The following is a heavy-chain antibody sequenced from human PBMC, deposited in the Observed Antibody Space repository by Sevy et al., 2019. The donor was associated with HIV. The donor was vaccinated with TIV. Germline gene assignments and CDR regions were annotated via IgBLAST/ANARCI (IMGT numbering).Heavy chain of an antibody. CDR2: ISSSSSYI. D-gene: IGHD3-16*01. CDR1: GFTFSSYS. CDR3: AREALHGADFDY. J-gene: IGHJ4*02. V-gene: IGHV3-21*01. Sequence: GGSLRLSCAASGFTFSSYSMNWVRQAPGKGLEWVSSISSSSSYIYYADSVKGRFTISRDNAKNSLYLQMNSLGAEDTAVYYCAREALHGADFDYWGQGTLVTVSS.